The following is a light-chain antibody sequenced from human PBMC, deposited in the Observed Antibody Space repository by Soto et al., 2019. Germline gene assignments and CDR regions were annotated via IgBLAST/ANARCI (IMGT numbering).Light chain of an antibody. Sequence: VIWMTQSPSLPSASTGDRVTISCRMSQGISSYLAWYQQKPGKAPKLLIYDASSLESGVPSRFSGSGSGTEFTLTISSLQPDDFATYYCQQYNSYEWTFGQGTKVDIK. CDR1: QGISSY. V-gene: IGKV1D-8*03. CDR3: QQYNSYEWT. CDR2: DAS. J-gene: IGKJ1*01.